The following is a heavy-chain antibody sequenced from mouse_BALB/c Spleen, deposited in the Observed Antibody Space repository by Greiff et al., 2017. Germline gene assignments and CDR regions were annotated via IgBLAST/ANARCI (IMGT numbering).Heavy chain of an antibody. CDR1: GFTFSSYG. CDR3: ARGDYDGFAY. V-gene: IGHV5-6*01. CDR2: ISSGGSYT. D-gene: IGHD2-4*01. Sequence: DVHLVESGGDLVKPGGSLKLSCAASGFTFSSYGMSWVRQTPDKRLEWVATISSGGSYTYYPDSVKGRFTISRDNAKNTLYLQMSSLKSEDTAMYYCARGDYDGFAYWGQGTLVTVSA. J-gene: IGHJ3*01.